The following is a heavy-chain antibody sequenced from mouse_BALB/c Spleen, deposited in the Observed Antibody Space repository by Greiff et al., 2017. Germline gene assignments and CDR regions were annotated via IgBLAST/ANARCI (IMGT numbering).Heavy chain of an antibody. CDR1: GDSITSGY. CDR3: ARRFYYYGSSPYAMDY. CDR2: ISYSGST. Sequence: EVKLVESGPSLVKPSQTLSLTCSVTGDSITSGYWNWIRKFPGNKLEYMGYISYSGSTYYNPSLKSRISITRDTSKNQYYLQLNSVTTEDTATYYCARRFYYYGSSPYAMDYWGQGTSVTVSS. J-gene: IGHJ4*01. D-gene: IGHD1-1*01. V-gene: IGHV3-8*02.